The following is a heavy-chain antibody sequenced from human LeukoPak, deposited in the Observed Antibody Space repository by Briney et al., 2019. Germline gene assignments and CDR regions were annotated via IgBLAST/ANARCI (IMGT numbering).Heavy chain of an antibody. CDR3: SLLAVASPQDY. D-gene: IGHD6-19*01. CDR2: ISSSGSTM. Sequence: GGSLRLSCAASGFTFSTYEMHWVRQAPGKGLEWVSDISSSGSTMYYADSVKGRFTTSRDNAKNLLYLQMHSLRAEDTAVYYCSLLAVASPQDYWGQGTLVTVSS. CDR1: GFTFSTYE. V-gene: IGHV3-48*03. J-gene: IGHJ4*02.